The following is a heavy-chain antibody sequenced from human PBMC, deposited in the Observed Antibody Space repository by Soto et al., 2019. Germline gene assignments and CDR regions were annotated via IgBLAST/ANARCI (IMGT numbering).Heavy chain of an antibody. J-gene: IGHJ6*02. V-gene: IGHV1-69*13. CDR1: GGTFSSYA. D-gene: IGHD2-15*01. CDR2: IIPIFGTA. Sequence: SVKVSCKASGGTFSSYAISWVRQAPGQGLEWMGGIIPIFGTANYAQKFQGRVTITADESTSTAYMELSSLRSEDTAVYYCARGLGYCSGGSCETNYYYYGMDVWGQGTTVTVS. CDR3: ARGLGYCSGGSCETNYYYYGMDV.